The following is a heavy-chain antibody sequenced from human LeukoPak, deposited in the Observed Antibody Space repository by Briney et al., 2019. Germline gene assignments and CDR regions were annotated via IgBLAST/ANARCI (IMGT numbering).Heavy chain of an antibody. J-gene: IGHJ3*02. CDR2: VDHTGST. CDR1: DDSITMYY. D-gene: IGHD3-16*02. Sequence: PSETLSLTCSVSDDSITMYYWTWIRQPPGKGLEWIGYVDHTGSTNFNPSLNGRVSISRDTSRNLFSLKLSSVTAADTAVYYCARYTFGGVIVLDAFDIWGQGTMVTVSS. V-gene: IGHV4-59*01. CDR3: ARYTFGGVIVLDAFDI.